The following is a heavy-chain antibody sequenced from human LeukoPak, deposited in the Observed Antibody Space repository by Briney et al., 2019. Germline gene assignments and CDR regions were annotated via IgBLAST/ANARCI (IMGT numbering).Heavy chain of an antibody. V-gene: IGHV3-15*01. D-gene: IGHD3/OR15-3a*01. CDR1: GFTFSNAW. CDR3: TTDWTLGTY. J-gene: IGHJ4*02. Sequence: PGGSLRLSCAASGFTFSNAWMSWVRQAPGKGLEWVGRIKSKTDGGTTDYAAPVNGSFTILRDDLKNTLYLQMNSLRSEDTAVYYRTTDWTLGTYWGQGTLVTVSS. CDR2: IKSKTDGGTT.